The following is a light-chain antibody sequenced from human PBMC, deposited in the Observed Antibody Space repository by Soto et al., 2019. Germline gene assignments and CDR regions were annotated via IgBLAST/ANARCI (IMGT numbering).Light chain of an antibody. J-gene: IGKJ3*01. V-gene: IGKV1-5*03. CDR1: QSISSW. Sequence: DIQMTQSPSTLSASVGDRVTITCRASQSISSWLAWYQQKPGKAPKLLIYKASSLESGVPSRFSGSGSGTEFTLTISSLQPDDFATYYSQQYNSYSQFTFGPGTKVDIK. CDR3: QQYNSYSQFT. CDR2: KAS.